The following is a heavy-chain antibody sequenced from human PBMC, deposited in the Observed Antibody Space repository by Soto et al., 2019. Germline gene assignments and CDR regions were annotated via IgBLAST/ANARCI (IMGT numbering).Heavy chain of an antibody. CDR3: ARAHDYGNGWYFDL. D-gene: IGHD4-17*01. CDR1: GYTFTSYA. J-gene: IGHJ2*01. CDR2: INAGNGNT. Sequence: QVQLVQSGAEVKKPGASVKDSCKASGYTFTSYAMHWVRQAPGQRLEWMGWINAGNGNTKYSPKFQGRVTITRDTSASTAHMELSSLRSEDTAVYYCARAHDYGNGWYFDLWGRGTLVTVSS. V-gene: IGHV1-3*01.